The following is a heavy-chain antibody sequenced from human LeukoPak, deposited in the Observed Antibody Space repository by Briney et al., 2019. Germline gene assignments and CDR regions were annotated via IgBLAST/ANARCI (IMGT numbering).Heavy chain of an antibody. CDR2: INPNSGGT. CDR3: ARDVEASYCSSTSCYSENAFDI. V-gene: IGHV1-2*02. J-gene: IGHJ3*02. Sequence: ASVRVSCKASGYTFTGYYMHWVRQAPGQGLEWMGWINPNSGGTNYAQKFQGRVTMTRDTSISTAYMELSRLRSDDTAVYYCARDVEASYCSSTSCYSENAFDIWGQGTMVTVSS. CDR1: GYTFTGYY. D-gene: IGHD2-2*01.